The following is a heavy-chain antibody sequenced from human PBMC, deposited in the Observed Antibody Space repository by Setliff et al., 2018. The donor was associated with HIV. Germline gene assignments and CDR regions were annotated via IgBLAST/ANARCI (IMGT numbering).Heavy chain of an antibody. D-gene: IGHD3-16*01. CDR1: GDSITSGTYY. Sequence: SETLSLTCTVSGDSITSGTYYWSRLRQPAGMRLGWIGHLSTSGNTNYNPSLKSRVTISADTSKSQFSLKLTSVTAADTAAYFCARVSTDYVWGSFLSLGPYYFGFWGQGALVTVSS. J-gene: IGHJ4*02. CDR2: LSTSGNT. V-gene: IGHV4-61*09. CDR3: ARVSTDYVWGSFLSLGPYYFGF.